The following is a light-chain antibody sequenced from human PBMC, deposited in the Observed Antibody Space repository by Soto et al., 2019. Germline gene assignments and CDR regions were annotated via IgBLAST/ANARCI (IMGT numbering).Light chain of an antibody. Sequence: EIVLTQSPGTLSLSPGERATLSCRASHSVSSNHLAWYQQKPGQAPKLLIYGSSSRATGIPDRFSGSGSGTAFTLTISRLEPEDCSVYFCHLSGGSPPQTFGQGTKEEIK. V-gene: IGKV3-20*01. CDR2: GSS. CDR3: HLSGGSPPQT. J-gene: IGKJ2*01. CDR1: HSVSSNH.